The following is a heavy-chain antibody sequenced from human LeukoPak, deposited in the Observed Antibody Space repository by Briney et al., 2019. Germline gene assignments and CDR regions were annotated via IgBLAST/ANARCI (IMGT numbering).Heavy chain of an antibody. CDR1: GFTFSSYA. CDR3: AKDPRLWELLPEDAFDV. CDR2: ISGSGGST. J-gene: IGHJ3*01. V-gene: IGHV3-23*01. Sequence: PGGSLRLSCAASGFTFSSYAMSWVRQAPGKGLEWVSAISGSGGSTYYADSVKGRFTISRDNSKNTLYLQMNSLRAEDTAVYYCAKDPRLWELLPEDAFDVWGQGTMVTVSS. D-gene: IGHD1-26*01.